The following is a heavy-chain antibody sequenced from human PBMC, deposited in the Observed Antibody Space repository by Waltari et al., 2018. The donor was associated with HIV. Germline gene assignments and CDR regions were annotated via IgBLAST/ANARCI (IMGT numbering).Heavy chain of an antibody. CDR3: ARDGHHGVTKRGNAFDL. D-gene: IGHD4-17*01. CDR1: RFTFSNYE. V-gene: IGHV3-48*03. CDR2: SSGSGSTI. Sequence: EVQLVESGGGAVQPGGSLRLSCVASRFTFSNYEMTWVRQAPGKDLEWISYSSGSGSTIYYSYSVKVRFTRSRDNAKNSLDLRMNDLTAEDTAIYYCARDGHHGVTKRGNAFDLWGQGTMVTVSP. J-gene: IGHJ3*01.